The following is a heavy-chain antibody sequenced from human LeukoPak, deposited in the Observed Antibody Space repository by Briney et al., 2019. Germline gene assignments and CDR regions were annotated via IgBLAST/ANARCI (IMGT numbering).Heavy chain of an antibody. Sequence: GGSLRLSCAASGFTFSNYWMSWVRQAPGKGLEWVATIKPDGSETFYVESLKGRFTISRDNAKNSLYLQMNSLRAEDTAVYFCARYTRPFDDWGQGTLVTVSP. CDR2: IKPDGSET. V-gene: IGHV3-7*01. CDR1: GFTFSNYW. J-gene: IGHJ4*02. CDR3: ARYTRPFDD.